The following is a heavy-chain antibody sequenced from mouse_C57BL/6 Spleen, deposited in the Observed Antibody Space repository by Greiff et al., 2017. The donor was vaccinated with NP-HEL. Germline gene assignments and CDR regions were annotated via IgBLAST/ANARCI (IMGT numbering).Heavy chain of an antibody. J-gene: IGHJ3*01. CDR3: ASEGYYGSRGAY. Sequence: VQLQQSGAELAKPGASVKLSCKASGYTFTSYWMHWVKQRPGQGLEWIGYINPSSGYTKYNQKFKDKATLTADKSSNTAYMQLSSLTYEDSAVYYCASEGYYGSRGAYGGQGTLVTVSA. CDR2: INPSSGYT. V-gene: IGHV1-7*01. D-gene: IGHD1-1*01. CDR1: GYTFTSYW.